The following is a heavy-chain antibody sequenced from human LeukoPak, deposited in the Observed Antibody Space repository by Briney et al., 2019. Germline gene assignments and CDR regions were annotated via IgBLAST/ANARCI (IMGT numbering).Heavy chain of an antibody. V-gene: IGHV3-23*01. Sequence: GGSLRLSCAASGFTFSSFAMSWVRQAPGKGLEWVSGITGSGGYTHYADSVKGRFTISRDNSKNTLFLQMNSLRAEDTAVYSCAKYVSGWYHFDFWGQGTLVTVSS. J-gene: IGHJ4*02. CDR2: ITGSGGYT. D-gene: IGHD6-19*01. CDR1: GFTFSSFA. CDR3: AKYVSGWYHFDF.